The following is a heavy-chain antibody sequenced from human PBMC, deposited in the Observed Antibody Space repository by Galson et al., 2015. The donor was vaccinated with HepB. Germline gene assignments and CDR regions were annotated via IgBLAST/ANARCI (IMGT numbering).Heavy chain of an antibody. V-gene: IGHV1-3*01. CDR2: INAGNGNT. J-gene: IGHJ4*02. D-gene: IGHD3-16*02. CDR1: GYTFTSCA. CDR3: ARDPFSYVWGSYRGPFDY. Sequence: SVKVSCKASGYTFTSCAIHWVRQAPGQRLEWMGWINAGNGNTKYSQKFQGRVTITRDTSASTVYMDLSSLTSEDTAVYYCARDPFSYVWGSYRGPFDYWGQGTLVTVSS.